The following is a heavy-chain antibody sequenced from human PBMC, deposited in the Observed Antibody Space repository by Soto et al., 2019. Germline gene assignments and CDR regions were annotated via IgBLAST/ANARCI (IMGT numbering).Heavy chain of an antibody. CDR3: ARGLAARPDYYYYGMDV. CDR2: IWYDGGNK. Sequence: GGSLRLSCAASGFTFSSYGMHWVRQAPGKGLEWVAVIWYDGGNKYYADSVKGRFTISRDNSKNTLYLQMNSLRAEDTAVYYCARGLAARPDYYYYGMDVWGQGTTVTVSS. D-gene: IGHD6-6*01. J-gene: IGHJ6*02. CDR1: GFTFSSYG. V-gene: IGHV3-33*01.